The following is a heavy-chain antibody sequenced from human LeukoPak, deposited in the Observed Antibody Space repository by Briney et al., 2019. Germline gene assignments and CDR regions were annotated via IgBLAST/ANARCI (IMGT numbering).Heavy chain of an antibody. Sequence: GGSPRLSCAASGFTFSSYWMSWVRQAPGKGLEWVANIKQDGSEKYYVDSVKGRFTISRDNAKNSLYLQMNSLRAEDTAVYYCARPSGYCSSTSCPEDYYYYYGMDVWGQGTTVTVSS. D-gene: IGHD2-2*03. J-gene: IGHJ6*02. V-gene: IGHV3-7*01. CDR3: ARPSGYCSSTSCPEDYYYYYGMDV. CDR2: IKQDGSEK. CDR1: GFTFSSYW.